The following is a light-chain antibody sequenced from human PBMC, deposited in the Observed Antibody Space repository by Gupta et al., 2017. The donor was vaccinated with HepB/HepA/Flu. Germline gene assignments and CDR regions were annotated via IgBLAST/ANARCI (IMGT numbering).Light chain of an antibody. CDR3: MQALQTPNT. Sequence: DIVMTQSPLSLPVIPGEAASIACRASQSLLHSNEYNYLDWYVQKPGQSPQLVIYLGSNRASGVPDRFSGSGSGTDFTLKISRVEAEDVGVYYCMQALQTPNTFGQGTKVEIK. CDR2: LGS. V-gene: IGKV2-28*01. J-gene: IGKJ1*01. CDR1: QSLLHSNEYNY.